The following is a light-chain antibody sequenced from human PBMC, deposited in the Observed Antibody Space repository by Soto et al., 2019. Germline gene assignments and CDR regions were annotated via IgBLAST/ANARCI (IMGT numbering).Light chain of an antibody. Sequence: EIKMTQSPATLSGSLGDRVTITCRASQTISSWFAWYQQKPGKAPKLLIYKASTLKSGVPSRFRGSGSGTEFTLIISGLQPDDFETYYCQQSYSNHITFGQGTRLEIK. V-gene: IGKV1-5*03. J-gene: IGKJ5*01. CDR2: KAS. CDR3: QQSYSNHIT. CDR1: QTISSW.